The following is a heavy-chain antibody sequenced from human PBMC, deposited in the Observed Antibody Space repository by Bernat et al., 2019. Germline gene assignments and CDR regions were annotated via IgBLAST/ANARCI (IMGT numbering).Heavy chain of an antibody. CDR1: GFTFGDYA. D-gene: IGHD3-22*01. Sequence: EVQLVESGGGLVKPGRSLRLSCTASGFTFGDYAMSWFRQAPGKGLEWVGFIRSKAYGGTTEYAASVKGRFNISRDDSKSIAYLQMNSLKTEDTAVYYCTRYPRYYYDSSGYSPPFDYWGQGTLVTVSS. CDR3: TRYPRYYYDSSGYSPPFDY. V-gene: IGHV3-49*05. J-gene: IGHJ4*02. CDR2: IRSKAYGGTT.